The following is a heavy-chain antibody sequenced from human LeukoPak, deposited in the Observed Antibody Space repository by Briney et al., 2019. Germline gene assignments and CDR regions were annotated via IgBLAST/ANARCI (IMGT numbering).Heavy chain of an antibody. D-gene: IGHD6-19*01. CDR3: AKRNIAVAATNTFDI. Sequence: PGGSLRLSCAASGFSFSSTHMNWVRQAPGKGLEWISYISTISRAIYYTDSVKGRFTISRDDAKNSLYLQMNSLRAEDTAVYYCAKRNIAVAATNTFDIWGQGTMVTVSS. CDR1: GFSFSSTH. J-gene: IGHJ3*02. CDR2: ISTISRAI. V-gene: IGHV3-48*01.